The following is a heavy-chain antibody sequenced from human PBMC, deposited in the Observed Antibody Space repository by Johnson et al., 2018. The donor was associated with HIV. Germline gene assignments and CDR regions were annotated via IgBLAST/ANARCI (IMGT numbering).Heavy chain of an antibody. CDR1: GFTFSSYG. D-gene: IGHD2-2*01. Sequence: QVQLVESGGGVVQPGGSLRLSCAASGFTFSSYGMHWVRQAPGKGLEWVAFIRYDGSNKYYADSVKGRFTISRDNSKNTLYLQMNSLRAEDTAVYYCAKGLVPAAVSRRTGVPDAFDIWGQGTMVTVSS. CDR2: IRYDGSNK. J-gene: IGHJ3*02. CDR3: AKGLVPAAVSRRTGVPDAFDI. V-gene: IGHV3-30*02.